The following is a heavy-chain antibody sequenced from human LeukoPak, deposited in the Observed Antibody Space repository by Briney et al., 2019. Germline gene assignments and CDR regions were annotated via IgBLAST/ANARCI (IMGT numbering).Heavy chain of an antibody. V-gene: IGHV5-51*01. CDR3: ARQSGWSVVAAQNWFDP. CDR1: GYSFTSYW. D-gene: IGHD2-15*01. CDR2: IYPGDSDT. Sequence: GESLKISCKGSGYSFTSYWIGCVRQMPGKGLEWMGIIYPGDSDTRYSPSFQGQVTISADKSISTAYLQWRSLKASGTAMYYCARQSGWSVVAAQNWFDPWGQGTLVTVSS. J-gene: IGHJ5*02.